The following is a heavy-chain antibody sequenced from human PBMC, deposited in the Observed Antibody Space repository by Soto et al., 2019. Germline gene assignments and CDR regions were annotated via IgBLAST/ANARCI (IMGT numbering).Heavy chain of an antibody. J-gene: IGHJ4*02. CDR1: GGSFSGYY. V-gene: IGHV4-34*01. Sequence: QVQLQQWGAGLLKSSETLSLTCAVYGGSFSGYYWSWIRQPPGKGLEWIGEINHSGSTNYNPSLKSRITISVDTSKNQSSLKLSSVNAADTGVYYCASDSSRWYDYWGQGTLVTVSS. CDR2: INHSGST. D-gene: IGHD6-13*01. CDR3: ASDSSRWYDY.